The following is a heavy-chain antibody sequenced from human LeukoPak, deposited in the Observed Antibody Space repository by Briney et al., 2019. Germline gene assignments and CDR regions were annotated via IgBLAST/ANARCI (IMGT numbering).Heavy chain of an antibody. CDR2: ISGSGGST. CDR1: GFTFSIYA. J-gene: IGHJ4*02. V-gene: IGHV3-23*01. D-gene: IGHD5-18*01. CDR3: AKGSSWIQLWLLDY. Sequence: PGGSLRLSGAASGFTFSIYAMSWVRQAPWKGLEWVSAISGSGGSTYYADSVKGRFTISRDNSKNTLYLQMNSLRAEDTAVYYCAKGSSWIQLWLLDYWGQGTLVTVSS.